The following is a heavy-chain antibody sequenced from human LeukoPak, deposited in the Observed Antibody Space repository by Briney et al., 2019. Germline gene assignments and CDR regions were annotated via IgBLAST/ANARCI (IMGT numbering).Heavy chain of an antibody. CDR2: IKQNERT. Sequence: SETLSLTCTVSVGSVISISYYWTWIRESPGKALEWIGRIKQNERTNHFPSLKTRLTISLNTSKNQFSLKLSSVTAADTGVYACEKDSNGWPYFFDSWGQRVQVTVSS. CDR3: EKDSNGWPYFFDS. D-gene: IGHD6-19*01. CDR1: VGSVISISYY. V-gene: IGHV4-61*01. J-gene: IGHJ4*02.